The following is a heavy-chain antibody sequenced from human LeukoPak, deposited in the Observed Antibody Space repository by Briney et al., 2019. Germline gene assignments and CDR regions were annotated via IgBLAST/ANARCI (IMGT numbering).Heavy chain of an antibody. V-gene: IGHV3-15*01. D-gene: IGHD1-26*01. Sequence: GGSLRLSCAASGFTFSNVWMSWLRQAPGKGLEWVGRIKSKTDGGTTDYGAPVKGRFTISRDDSKNTLYLQMNSLKTEDTAVYYCTTDIRWELGNYDHWGQGTLVTVSS. CDR2: IKSKTDGGTT. CDR1: GFTFSNVW. J-gene: IGHJ4*02. CDR3: TTDIRWELGNYDH.